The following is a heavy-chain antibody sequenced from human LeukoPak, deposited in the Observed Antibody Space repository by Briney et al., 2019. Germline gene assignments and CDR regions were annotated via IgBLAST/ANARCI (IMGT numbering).Heavy chain of an antibody. Sequence: SETLSLTCTVSGGSISNSYWSWIRQPPGKGLEGIAYIYYTGNTKYNPSLKSRVTISVDTSKNQFSLRLSSVTAADTAVYYCARDSGSSPTFDYWGQGTLVTVSS. V-gene: IGHV4-59*01. CDR3: ARDSGSSPTFDY. J-gene: IGHJ4*02. CDR1: GGSISNSY. CDR2: IYYTGNT. D-gene: IGHD1-26*01.